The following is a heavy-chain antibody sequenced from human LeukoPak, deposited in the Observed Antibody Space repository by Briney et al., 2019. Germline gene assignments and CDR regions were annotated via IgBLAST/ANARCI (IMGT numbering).Heavy chain of an antibody. CDR3: ARSYYDYVWGSYRFPGYDAFDI. CDR1: GYTFTDYF. CDR2: INPNSGAT. D-gene: IGHD3-16*02. Sequence: ASVKVSCKASGYTFTDYFMLWVRQAPGQGLEWMGWINPNSGATNYAQKLQGRVTMTTDTSTSTAYMELRSLRSDDTAVYYCARSYYDYVWGSYRFPGYDAFDIWGQGTMVTVSS. V-gene: IGHV1-2*02. J-gene: IGHJ3*02.